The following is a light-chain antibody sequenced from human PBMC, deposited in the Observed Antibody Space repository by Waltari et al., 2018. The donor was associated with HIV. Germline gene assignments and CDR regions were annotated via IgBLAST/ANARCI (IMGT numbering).Light chain of an antibody. J-gene: IGKJ5*01. CDR2: KAS. CDR3: QQYNSDPS. Sequence: DIHMPQSPSTLSAFVGDRVTIPCRASQGISNWLAWYHQKPGKAPKLLIHKASVLENGVSARVSGSRFGTDFTLIIDSLEPDDFATYYCQQYNSDPSFGQGTRLEMK. CDR1: QGISNW. V-gene: IGKV1-5*03.